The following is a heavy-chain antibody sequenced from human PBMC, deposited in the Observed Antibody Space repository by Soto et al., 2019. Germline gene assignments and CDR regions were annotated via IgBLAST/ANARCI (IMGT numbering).Heavy chain of an antibody. CDR2: ISYDGSNK. CDR1: GFTFSSYA. CDR3: AREVGYYCSWSYYNSPGYFDF. Sequence: GGSLRLSCAASGFTFSSYAMHWVRQAPGKGLEWVAVISYDGSNKYYADSVKGRFTISRDNSKNTLYLQMNSLRAEDTAVYYCAREVGYYCSWSYYNSPGYFDFWGQGTLVTVSS. V-gene: IGHV3-30-3*01. D-gene: IGHD3-10*01. J-gene: IGHJ4*02.